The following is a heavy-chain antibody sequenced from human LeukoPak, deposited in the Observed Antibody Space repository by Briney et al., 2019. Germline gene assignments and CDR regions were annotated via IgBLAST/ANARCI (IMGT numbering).Heavy chain of an antibody. V-gene: IGHV4-34*01. CDR2: INHSGST. CDR1: GGSFIGYY. J-gene: IGHJ5*02. CDR3: AREGDSSGWYGGWFDP. D-gene: IGHD6-19*01. Sequence: TSETLSLTCAVYGGSFIGYYWSWIRQPPGKGLEWIGEINHSGSTNYNPSLKSRVTISVDTSKNQFSLKLGSVTAADTAVYYCAREGDSSGWYGGWFDPWGQGTLVTVSS.